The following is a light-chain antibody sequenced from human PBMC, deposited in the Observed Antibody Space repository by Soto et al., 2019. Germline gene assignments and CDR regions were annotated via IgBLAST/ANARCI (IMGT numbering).Light chain of an antibody. V-gene: IGLV1-51*01. CDR3: GTWDSSLSALV. CDR1: SSSIGYNY. J-gene: IGLJ1*01. CDR2: DNN. Sequence: QSVLTQPPSVSAAPGQKVTISCSGSSSSIGYNYVSWYQQLPGTAPKLLIYDNNKRPSGIPDRFSGSKSGTSATLGITGLQTGDEADYYCGTWDSSLSALVFGSGTKLTVL.